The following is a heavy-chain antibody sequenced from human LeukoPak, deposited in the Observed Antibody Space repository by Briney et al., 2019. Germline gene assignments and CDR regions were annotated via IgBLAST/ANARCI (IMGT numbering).Heavy chain of an antibody. CDR3: PRSPSGSYGDY. D-gene: IGHD6-19*01. CDR1: GYTFTSYD. V-gene: IGHV1-2*06. J-gene: IGHJ4*02. Sequence: ASVKVSCKASGYTFTSYDINWVRQATGQGLVWMGRINPNSGGTSSARKFQGRVTVTRDTSISTVSMALSRLTSDDTAVYYCPRSPSGSYGDYWGQGTLVTVSS. CDR2: INPNSGGT.